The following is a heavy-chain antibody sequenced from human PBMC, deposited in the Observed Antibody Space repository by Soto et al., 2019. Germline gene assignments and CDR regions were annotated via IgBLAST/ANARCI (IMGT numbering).Heavy chain of an antibody. CDR2: ISGSVGST. CDR3: AKELADGDSTANDAFDI. V-gene: IGHV3-23*01. D-gene: IGHD4-17*01. J-gene: IGHJ3*02. CDR1: GFTFSSYA. Sequence: EVQLLESGGGLVQPGGSLRLSCAASGFTFSSYAMSWVRQAPGKGLEWVSAISGSVGSTYYADSVKGRFTISRDNSKNTLYLQMNSLRAEDTAVYYCAKELADGDSTANDAFDIWGPGTMVTVSS.